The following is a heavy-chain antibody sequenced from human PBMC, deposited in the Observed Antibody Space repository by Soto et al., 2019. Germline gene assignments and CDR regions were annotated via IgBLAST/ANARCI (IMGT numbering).Heavy chain of an antibody. CDR3: AIQEYCSSTSCYKVDA. D-gene: IGHD2-2*02. J-gene: IGHJ5*02. CDR1: GNRFTSYW. Sequence: PGESLKISCKGSGNRFTSYWIGWVRQMPGKGLEWMGNNYLGHSNTRYSPTFHRHVTISADRYISTAYLQRSSLKASDTAMNYCAIQEYCSSTSCYKVDAWGPGTLVTVSS. V-gene: IGHV5-51*01. CDR2: NYLGHSNT.